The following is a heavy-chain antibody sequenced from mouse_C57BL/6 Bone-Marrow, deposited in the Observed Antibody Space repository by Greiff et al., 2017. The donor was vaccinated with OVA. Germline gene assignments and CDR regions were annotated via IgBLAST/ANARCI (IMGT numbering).Heavy chain of an antibody. CDR3: ARGDYYGSLYWYFDV. CDR1: GYTFTTYP. V-gene: IGHV1-47*01. CDR2: FHPYNDDT. Sequence: QVQLQQSGAELVKPGASVKMSCKASGYTFTTYPIEWMKQNHGKSLEWIGNFHPYNDDTKYNEKFKGKATLTVEKSSSTVYLVLSRLTSDDSAVYYCARGDYYGSLYWYFDVWGTGTTVTVSS. D-gene: IGHD1-1*01. J-gene: IGHJ1*03.